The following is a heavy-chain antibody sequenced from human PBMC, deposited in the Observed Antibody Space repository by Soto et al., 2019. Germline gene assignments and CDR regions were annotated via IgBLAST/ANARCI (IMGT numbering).Heavy chain of an antibody. J-gene: IGHJ4*02. CDR1: GGPISGYY. Sequence: SETLSLTCTVFGGPISGYYWTWIRQPPGKGLEWIGYIHYSGTTNYNPSLKSRVTISVDTSKNQFALDLTSVTAADTAVYYCARIQGTSFFDYWGQGTLVTVSS. D-gene: IGHD1-1*01. CDR3: ARIQGTSFFDY. CDR2: IHYSGTT. V-gene: IGHV4-59*01.